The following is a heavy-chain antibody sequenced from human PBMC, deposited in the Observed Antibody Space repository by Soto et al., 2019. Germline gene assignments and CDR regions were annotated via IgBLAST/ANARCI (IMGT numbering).Heavy chain of an antibody. Sequence: QVQLVESGGGVVQPGRSLRLSCAASGFTFSSFGMHWVRQAPGKGLEWVAFISYDGSNKYYADSVKGRFTISRGNSKNTLYLQMNSLRAEDTAVYYCAKDYAAAGTYNWFDPWGQGTLVTVSS. CDR1: GFTFSSFG. V-gene: IGHV3-30*18. CDR2: ISYDGSNK. J-gene: IGHJ5*02. D-gene: IGHD6-13*01. CDR3: AKDYAAAGTYNWFDP.